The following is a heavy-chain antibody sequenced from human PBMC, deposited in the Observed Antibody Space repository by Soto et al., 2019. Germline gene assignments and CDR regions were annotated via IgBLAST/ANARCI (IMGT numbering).Heavy chain of an antibody. D-gene: IGHD3-9*01. J-gene: IGHJ4*02. CDR1: GGSISSGGYY. Sequence: PSETLSLTCTVSGGSISSGGYYWSWIRQHPGKGLEWIGYIYYSGSTYYNPSLKSRVTISVDTSKNQFSLKLSSVTAADTAVYYCASSHYDILTADYYFDYWGQGTLVTVSS. CDR2: IYYSGST. CDR3: ASSHYDILTADYYFDY. V-gene: IGHV4-31*03.